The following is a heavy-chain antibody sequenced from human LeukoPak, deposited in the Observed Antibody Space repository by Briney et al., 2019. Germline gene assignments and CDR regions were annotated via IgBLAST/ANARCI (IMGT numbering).Heavy chain of an antibody. CDR3: AKDRRGSCFDY. V-gene: IGHV3-23*01. J-gene: IGHJ4*02. Sequence: HPGGSLRLSCAASGFTFSSYAMSWVRQAPGKGLEWVSAISGSGGSTYHADSVKGRFTISRDNSKSTLYLQMNSLRAEDTAVYYCAKDRRGSCFDYWGQGTLVTVSS. D-gene: IGHD1-26*01. CDR2: ISGSGGST. CDR1: GFTFSSYA.